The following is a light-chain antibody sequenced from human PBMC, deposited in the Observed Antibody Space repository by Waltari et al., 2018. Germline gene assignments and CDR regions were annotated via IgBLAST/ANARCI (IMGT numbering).Light chain of an antibody. Sequence: DVVLTQSPLSLPVTLGQPASISCRSSQSLVHSDGNTHLNWFQQRPGQSPRRLISKVSKRDTGVPDRFSGRESGTDFTLKISRVEAEDVGIYYCMQGTHWLSFGPGTRVDIK. CDR3: MQGTHWLS. J-gene: IGKJ3*01. CDR2: KVS. CDR1: QSLVHSDGNTH. V-gene: IGKV2-30*02.